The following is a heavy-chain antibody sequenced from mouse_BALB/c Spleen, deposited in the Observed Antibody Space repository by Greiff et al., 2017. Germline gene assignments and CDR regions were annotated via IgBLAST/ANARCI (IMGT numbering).Heavy chain of an antibody. CDR3: ARDTTTTTWFAY. CDR1: GYAFSSSW. CDR2: IYPGDGDT. Sequence: QVHVKQSGPELVKPGASVKISCKASGYAFSSSWMNWVKQRPGQGLEWIGRIYPGDGDTNYNGKVKGKATLTTDNSSSTAYMQLSSLTSVDYAVYFFARDTTTTTWFAYWGQGTLVTVSA. D-gene: IGHD1-2*01. J-gene: IGHJ3*01. V-gene: IGHV1-82*01.